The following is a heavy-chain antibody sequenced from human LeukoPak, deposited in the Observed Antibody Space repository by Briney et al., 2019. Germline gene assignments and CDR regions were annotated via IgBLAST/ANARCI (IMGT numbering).Heavy chain of an antibody. Sequence: ASVKVSCRASGYTFTSYDINWVRQATGQGLEWMGWMNPNSGNTGYAQKFQGRVTITRNTSISTAYMELSSLRSEDTAVYYCARMYNWNYVIDYWGQGTLVTVSS. CDR1: GYTFTSYD. CDR2: MNPNSGNT. V-gene: IGHV1-8*03. D-gene: IGHD1-7*01. CDR3: ARMYNWNYVIDY. J-gene: IGHJ4*02.